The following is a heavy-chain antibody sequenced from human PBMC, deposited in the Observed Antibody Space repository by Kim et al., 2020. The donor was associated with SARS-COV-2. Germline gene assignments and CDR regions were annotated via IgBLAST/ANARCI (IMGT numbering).Heavy chain of an antibody. CDR2: ITGGGII. J-gene: IGHJ3*02. V-gene: IGHV3-48*04. Sequence: GGSLRLSCAASEFTFSSYSMNWVRQAPGKGLEWISYITGGGIIKYADSVKGRFTMSRDNAKNSLYLEMNSLRAEDTAVYYCASFHSFHIWGRGTMVTVSS. CDR1: EFTFSSYS. CDR3: ASFHSFHI.